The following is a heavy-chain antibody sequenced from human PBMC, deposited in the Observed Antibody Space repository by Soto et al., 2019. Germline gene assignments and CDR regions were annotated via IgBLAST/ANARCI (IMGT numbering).Heavy chain of an antibody. CDR2: INAGNGNT. D-gene: IGHD3-9*01. CDR1: GYTFTCYA. CDR3: ASPRYFDWLLFGDDYYYYGMEV. J-gene: IGHJ6*02. V-gene: IGHV1-3*01. Sequence: GASVKVSCKGSGYTFTCYAMNWGRQAPGQRLEWMGWINAGNGNTKYSQKFQGRVTITRDTSASTAYMELSSLRSEDTAVYYCASPRYFDWLLFGDDYYYYGMEVWGQGTTVTVSS.